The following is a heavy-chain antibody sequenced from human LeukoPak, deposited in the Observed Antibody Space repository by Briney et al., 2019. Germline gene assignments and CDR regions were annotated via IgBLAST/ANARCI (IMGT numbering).Heavy chain of an antibody. D-gene: IGHD2-15*01. CDR3: ARYCSGGSCYRGGAFDI. Sequence: SQTLSLTCTVSGGSISSGGYYWSWIRQPPGKGLEWIGYIYHSGSTYYNPSLKSRVTISVDRSKNQFSLKLSSVTAADTAVYYCARYCSGGSCYRGGAFDIWGQGTMVTVSS. CDR2: IYHSGST. CDR1: GGSISSGGYY. J-gene: IGHJ3*02. V-gene: IGHV4-30-2*01.